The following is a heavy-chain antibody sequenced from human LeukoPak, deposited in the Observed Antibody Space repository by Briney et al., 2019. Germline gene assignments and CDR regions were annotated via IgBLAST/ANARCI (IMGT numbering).Heavy chain of an antibody. Sequence: PGGSLRLSCAASGFTFSSYWMSWVRQAPGKGLEWVANIKQDGSEKYYVDSVKGRFTISRDNAKNSLYLQMNSLRAEDTAVYYCARDQTIVMITGAFDIWGQGTMVTVSS. CDR2: IKQDGSEK. V-gene: IGHV3-7*01. J-gene: IGHJ3*02. CDR3: ARDQTIVMITGAFDI. D-gene: IGHD3-22*01. CDR1: GFTFSSYW.